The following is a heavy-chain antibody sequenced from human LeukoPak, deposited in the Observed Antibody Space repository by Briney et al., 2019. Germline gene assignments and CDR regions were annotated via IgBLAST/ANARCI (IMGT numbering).Heavy chain of an antibody. Sequence: SSETLSLTCAVYGGSFSGYYWSWIRQPPGKGLEWIGEINHSGSTNYNPSLKSRVTISVDTSKNQFSLKLSSVTAADTAVYYCARGNVDTAMAEGNWFDPWGQGTLVIVSS. J-gene: IGHJ5*02. D-gene: IGHD5-18*01. CDR3: ARGNVDTAMAEGNWFDP. CDR2: INHSGST. V-gene: IGHV4-34*01. CDR1: GGSFSGYY.